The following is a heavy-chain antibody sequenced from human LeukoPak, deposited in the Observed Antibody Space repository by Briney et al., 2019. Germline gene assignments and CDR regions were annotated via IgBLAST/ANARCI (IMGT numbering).Heavy chain of an antibody. J-gene: IGHJ6*03. V-gene: IGHV4-59*01. CDR2: IYYSGST. CDR3: ARSVEGYCSGGSCYSYSYYMDV. CDR1: GGSISSYY. D-gene: IGHD2-15*01. Sequence: PSETLSLTCTVSGGSISSYYWSWTRQPPGKGLEWIGYIYYSGSTNYNPSLKSRITISVDTSKNQFSLKLNSVTAADTAVYYCARSVEGYCSGGSCYSYSYYMDVWGKGTTVTVSS.